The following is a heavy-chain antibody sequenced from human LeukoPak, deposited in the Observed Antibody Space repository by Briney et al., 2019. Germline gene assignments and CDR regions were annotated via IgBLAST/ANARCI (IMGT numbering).Heavy chain of an antibody. D-gene: IGHD2-2*02. V-gene: IGHV3-7*01. CDR3: GALYQDY. J-gene: IGHJ4*02. Sequence: GGSLRLSCAASGFTFSSNWMNWLRQAPGKGLEWVANIKQDESEKYYVDSVKGRFTISRDNAKNSLYLQMNSLRAEDTAMYYCGALYQDYWGQGTLVTVSS. CDR1: GFTFSSNW. CDR2: IKQDESEK.